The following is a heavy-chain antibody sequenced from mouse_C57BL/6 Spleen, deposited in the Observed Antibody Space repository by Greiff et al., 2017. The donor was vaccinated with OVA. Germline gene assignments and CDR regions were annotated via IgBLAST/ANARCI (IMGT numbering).Heavy chain of an antibody. CDR3: ARDHEGAY. CDR2: INPNNGGT. Sequence: EVQLQQSGPELVKPGASVKISCKASGYTFTDYYMNWVKQSHGKSLEWIGDINPNNGGTSYNQKFKGKATLTVDKSSSTAYMELRSLTSEDSAFYYCARDHEGAYWGQGTMVTVAA. D-gene: IGHD3-3*01. J-gene: IGHJ3*01. CDR1: GYTFTDYY. V-gene: IGHV1-26*01.